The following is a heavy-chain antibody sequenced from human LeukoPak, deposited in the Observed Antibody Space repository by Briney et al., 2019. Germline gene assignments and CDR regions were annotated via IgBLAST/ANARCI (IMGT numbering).Heavy chain of an antibody. CDR2: IKQDGSEK. Sequence: PGRSLRLSCAASGFTFSSYWMSWVRQAPGKGLEWVANIKQDGSEKYYVDSVKGRFTISRDNAKNSLYLQMNSLRAEDTAVYYCAREGGTYSSGWLRSWGQGTLVTVSS. J-gene: IGHJ4*02. D-gene: IGHD6-19*01. CDR1: GFTFSSYW. V-gene: IGHV3-7*01. CDR3: AREGGTYSSGWLRS.